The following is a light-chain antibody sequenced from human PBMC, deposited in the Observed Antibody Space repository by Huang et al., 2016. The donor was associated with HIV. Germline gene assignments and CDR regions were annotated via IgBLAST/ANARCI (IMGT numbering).Light chain of an antibody. V-gene: IGKV1-39*01. CDR2: AAS. J-gene: IGKJ1*01. CDR3: QQSYNAPRT. CDR1: ENIRKY. Sequence: DIQMTQSPSSLSAFVEDKVTITCRASENIRKYWNWYKQKPGKAPNLLLYAASSLQSGVPSRFSGSGAWTDFNLTINSLQPEDYATYFCQQSYNAPRTFGQGTKVEIK.